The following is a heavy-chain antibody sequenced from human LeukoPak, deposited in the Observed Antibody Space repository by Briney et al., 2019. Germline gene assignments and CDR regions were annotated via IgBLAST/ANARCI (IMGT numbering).Heavy chain of an antibody. CDR2: ISSSGSTI. V-gene: IGHV3-21*04. D-gene: IGHD6-13*01. CDR1: GFTFSSYS. J-gene: IGHJ4*02. Sequence: GGSLRLSCAASGFTFSSYSMNWVRQAPGKGLEWVSSISSSGSTIYYADSVKGRLTISRDNAKNSLYLQMNSLRAEDTAVYYCARDWSSSWYGWGQGTLVTVSS. CDR3: ARDWSSSWYG.